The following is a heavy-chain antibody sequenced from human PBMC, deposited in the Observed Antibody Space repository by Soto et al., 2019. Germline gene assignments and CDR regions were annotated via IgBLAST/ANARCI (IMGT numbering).Heavy chain of an antibody. Sequence: QLQLQESGPGLVKPSETLSLTCTVSGGSISSSSYYWGWIRQPPGKGLEWIGSIYYSGSTYYNPSLKSRVTISVDTSKNQFSLKLSSLTAADTAVYYCARHGSGSYYNNWFDPWGQGTLVTVSS. J-gene: IGHJ5*02. V-gene: IGHV4-39*01. D-gene: IGHD3-10*01. CDR2: IYYSGST. CDR1: GGSISSSSYY. CDR3: ARHGSGSYYNNWFDP.